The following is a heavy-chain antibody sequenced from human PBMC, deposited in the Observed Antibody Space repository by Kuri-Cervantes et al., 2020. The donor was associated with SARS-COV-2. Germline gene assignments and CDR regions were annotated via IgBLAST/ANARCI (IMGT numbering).Heavy chain of an antibody. J-gene: IGHJ3*02. D-gene: IGHD3-3*01. CDR2: IYYSGST. CDR3: ARPTIFGVSPDAFDI. V-gene: IGHV4-39*07. Sequence: GSLRLSCTVSGGSISSSSYYWGWIRQPPGKGLEWIGSIYYSGSTYYNPSLKSRVTISVDTSKNQFSLKLSSVTAADTAVYYCARPTIFGVSPDAFDIWGQGTMVTVSS. CDR1: GGSISSSSYY.